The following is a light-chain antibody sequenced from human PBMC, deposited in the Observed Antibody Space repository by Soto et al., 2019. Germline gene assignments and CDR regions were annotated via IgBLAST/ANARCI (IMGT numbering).Light chain of an antibody. CDR3: QQYDTWPLT. Sequence: EIVMTQSPATPSVSQGERATLSCRAGQSVSSNLAWYQQKPGQAPRLLIYGASSRATGIPVRFSGSGSGTEFTLTISSLQSEDFAVYHCQQYDTWPLTFGQGTKVDIK. CDR1: QSVSSN. V-gene: IGKV3-15*01. J-gene: IGKJ1*01. CDR2: GAS.